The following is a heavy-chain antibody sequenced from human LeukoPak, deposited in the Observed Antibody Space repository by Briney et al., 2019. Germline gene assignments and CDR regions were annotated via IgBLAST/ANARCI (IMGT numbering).Heavy chain of an antibody. D-gene: IGHD2/OR15-2a*01. Sequence: TLSLTSTVSGYSISSGYYWGWIRQPPGKALDWLALIYWDDDKHYSPSLKSRLTITKDTSKNQVVLTMTNMDPVDTATYYCACRRGLSGYAMDVWGQGTTVTVSS. V-gene: IGHV2-5*02. CDR3: ACRRGLSGYAMDV. CDR2: IYWDDDK. J-gene: IGHJ6*02. CDR1: GYSISSGYY.